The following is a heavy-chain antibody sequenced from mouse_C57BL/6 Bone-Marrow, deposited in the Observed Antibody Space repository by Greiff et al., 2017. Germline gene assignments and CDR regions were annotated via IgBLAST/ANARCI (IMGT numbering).Heavy chain of an antibody. CDR2: IYPRSGNT. V-gene: IGHV1-81*01. Sequence: VQLQQSGAELARPGASVKLSCKASGYTFTSYGISWVKQRTGQGLEWIGEIYPRSGNTYYNEKFKGKATLTADKSSSTAYMELRSLTSEDSAVYFCAREGLFTAVVAKDYWGQGTTLTVSS. D-gene: IGHD1-1*01. CDR3: AREGLFTAVVAKDY. CDR1: GYTFTSYG. J-gene: IGHJ2*01.